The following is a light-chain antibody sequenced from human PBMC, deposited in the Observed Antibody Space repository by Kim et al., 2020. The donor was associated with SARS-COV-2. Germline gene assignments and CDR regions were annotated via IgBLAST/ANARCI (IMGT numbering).Light chain of an antibody. V-gene: IGLV4-69*01. CDR1: RGNSSYA. CDR3: RTWGTGIQV. Sequence: ASVNLTCTLSRGNSSYAIAWHQQQPEKGPRYLMKLNSDGSHSKGDGIPDRFSGSRSGAERYLTISSLQSEDEGDYYCRTWGTGIQVFGGGTQLTVL. CDR2: LNSDGSH. J-gene: IGLJ2*01.